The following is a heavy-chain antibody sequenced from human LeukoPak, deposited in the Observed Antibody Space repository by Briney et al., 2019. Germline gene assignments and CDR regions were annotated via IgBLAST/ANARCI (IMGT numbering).Heavy chain of an antibody. D-gene: IGHD6-13*01. V-gene: IGHV3-53*04. CDR2: IYSGGST. CDR1: GFTVSSNY. Sequence: PGGSLRLFCAASGFTVSSNYMSWVRQAPGKGLEWVSVIYSGGSTYYADSVKGRFTISRHNSKNTLYLQMNSLRAEDTAVYYCARSSSWYLNWFDPWGQGTLVTVSS. J-gene: IGHJ5*02. CDR3: ARSSSWYLNWFDP.